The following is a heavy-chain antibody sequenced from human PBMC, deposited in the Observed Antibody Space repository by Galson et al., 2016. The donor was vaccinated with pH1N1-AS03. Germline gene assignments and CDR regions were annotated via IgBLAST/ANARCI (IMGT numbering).Heavy chain of an antibody. Sequence: SLRLSCAASGFSFEDYGMSWVRQAPGKGLEWVSGINWLGGSTGYADSVKGRFTISRDNAKKSLYLKMNSLRVEDTAFYYCARDFYASSGYFKAPFHYWGQGALVTVSS. V-gene: IGHV3-20*04. CDR3: ARDFYASSGYFKAPFHY. CDR2: INWLGGST. D-gene: IGHD3-22*01. J-gene: IGHJ4*02. CDR1: GFSFEDYG.